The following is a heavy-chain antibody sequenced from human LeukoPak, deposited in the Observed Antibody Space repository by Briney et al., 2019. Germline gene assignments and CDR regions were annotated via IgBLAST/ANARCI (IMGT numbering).Heavy chain of an antibody. V-gene: IGHV3-30-3*01. J-gene: IGHJ4*02. D-gene: IGHD3-22*01. CDR2: ISYDGSNK. CDR1: GFTFSSYA. Sequence: GGSLRLSCAASGFTFSSYAMHWVRQAPGKGLEWVAVISYDGSNKYYADSVKGRFTISRDNSKNTLYLQMNSLRAEDTAVYYRRIRITMIVLPRGGQGTLVTVSS. CDR3: RIRITMIVLPR.